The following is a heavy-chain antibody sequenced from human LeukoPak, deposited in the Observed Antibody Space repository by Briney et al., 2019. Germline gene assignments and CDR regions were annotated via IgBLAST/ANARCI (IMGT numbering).Heavy chain of an antibody. J-gene: IGHJ4*02. CDR3: AKDKSSHGSGSYYFDY. CDR2: IRYDGSNK. Sequence: GGSLRLSCAASGFTFSSYGMHWVRQAPGKGLEWVAFIRYDGSNKYYADSVKGRFTISRDNSKNTLYLQMNSLRAEDTAVYYCAKDKSSHGSGSYYFDYWGQGTLVTVSS. D-gene: IGHD3-10*01. CDR1: GFTFSSYG. V-gene: IGHV3-30*02.